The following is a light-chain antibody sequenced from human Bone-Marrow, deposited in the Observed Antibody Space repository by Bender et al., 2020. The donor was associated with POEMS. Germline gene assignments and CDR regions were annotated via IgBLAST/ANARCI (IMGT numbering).Light chain of an antibody. CDR1: SSDIGTYNN. CDR3: SSYAGSSTLSM. J-gene: IGLJ3*02. CDR2: EVS. V-gene: IGLV2-8*01. Sequence: QSALTQPPSASGSPGQSVTISCIGTSSDIGTYNNVAWYQQRPGKAPKRMIYEVSRRPLGVPDRFSGSKSGNTASLTVSGLHAEDEADYYCSSYAGSSTLSMFGGGTKLTVL.